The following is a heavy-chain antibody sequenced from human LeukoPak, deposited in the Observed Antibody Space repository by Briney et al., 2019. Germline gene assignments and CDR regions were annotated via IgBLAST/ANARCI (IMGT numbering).Heavy chain of an antibody. J-gene: IGHJ4*02. CDR3: ARDSHYSFDY. CDR1: GITFSGYS. D-gene: IGHD2-15*01. CDR2: IGSSSSTI. Sequence: GGSLRLSCAASGITFSGYSMIWVRQAPGKGLEWISYIGSSSSTIDYADSVKGRFTISRDNAKNSLYLQMNSLRDEDTAVYYCARDSHYSFDYWGQGTLVTVSS. V-gene: IGHV3-48*02.